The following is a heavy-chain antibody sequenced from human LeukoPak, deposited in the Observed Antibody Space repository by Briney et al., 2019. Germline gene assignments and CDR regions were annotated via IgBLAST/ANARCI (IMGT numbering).Heavy chain of an antibody. D-gene: IGHD3-22*01. CDR1: GGSFSGYY. CDR2: INHSGST. Sequence: SETLSLTCAVYGGSFSGYYWSWIRQPPGKGLEWIGEINHSGSTNYNPSLKSRVTISVDTSKNQFSLKLSSVTAADTAVYYCASGAAGSYYDSSGQGIDYWGQGTLVTVSS. CDR3: ASGAAGSYYDSSGQGIDY. V-gene: IGHV4-34*01. J-gene: IGHJ4*02.